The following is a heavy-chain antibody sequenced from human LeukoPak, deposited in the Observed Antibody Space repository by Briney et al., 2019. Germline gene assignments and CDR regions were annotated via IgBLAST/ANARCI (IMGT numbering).Heavy chain of an antibody. Sequence: RASVKVSCKPSGYTFTDYYIHWVRQAPGQGLEWMGWINPNSGGTKYTQKFQGRVTMTRDTSIATAYLELSSLRSDDTAVYYCAKDQGGWGGGDCCPLDYWGQGTLVTVAS. J-gene: IGHJ4*02. CDR3: AKDQGGWGGGDCCPLDY. D-gene: IGHD2-21*01. V-gene: IGHV1-2*02. CDR2: INPNSGGT. CDR1: GYTFTDYY.